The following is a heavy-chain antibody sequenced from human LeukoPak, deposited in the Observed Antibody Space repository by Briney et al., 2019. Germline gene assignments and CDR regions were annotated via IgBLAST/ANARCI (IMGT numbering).Heavy chain of an antibody. D-gene: IGHD3-16*02. V-gene: IGHV3-53*01. CDR1: GFTFSNYW. CDR3: ARAVTYYDYVWGSYRLYYFDY. J-gene: IGHJ4*02. CDR2: IYSGGST. Sequence: GGSLRLSCAASGFTFSNYWMHWVRQAPGKGLEWVSVIYSGGSTYYADSVKGRFTISRDNSKNTLYLQMNSLRAEDTAVYYCARAVTYYDYVWGSYRLYYFDYWGQGTLVTVSS.